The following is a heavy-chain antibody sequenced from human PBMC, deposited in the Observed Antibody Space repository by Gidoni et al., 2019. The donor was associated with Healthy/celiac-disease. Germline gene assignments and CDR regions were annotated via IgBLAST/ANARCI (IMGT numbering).Heavy chain of an antibody. J-gene: IGHJ3*02. CDR2: INSDGSVT. Sequence: SRINSDGSVTSYADSVKGRFTISRDNAKNTLYLQINSLRAEDTAMYYCARRVIRGQGTMVTVSS. V-gene: IGHV3-74*01. CDR3: ARRVI.